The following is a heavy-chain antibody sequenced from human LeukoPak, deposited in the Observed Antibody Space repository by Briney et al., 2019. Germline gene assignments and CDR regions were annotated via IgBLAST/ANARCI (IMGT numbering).Heavy chain of an antibody. D-gene: IGHD3-10*01. CDR2: MYHSGST. CDR1: GYSISSGYY. J-gene: IGHJ5*02. CDR3: ARQAVSITMVRGVMYNWFDP. V-gene: IGHV4-38-2*01. Sequence: SETLSLTCAVSGYSISSGYYWGWIRQPPGKGLEWIGSMYHSGSTYYNPSLKSRVTTSVDTSKNQFSLKLSSVTAADTAVYYCARQAVSITMVRGVMYNWFDPWGQGTLVTVSS.